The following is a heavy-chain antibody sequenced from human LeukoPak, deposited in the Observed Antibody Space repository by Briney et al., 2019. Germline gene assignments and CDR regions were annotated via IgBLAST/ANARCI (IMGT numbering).Heavy chain of an antibody. J-gene: IGHJ5*02. V-gene: IGHV3-30*02. CDR1: GFTFSSYG. CDR3: AKRDCSGGSCYGGNWFDP. CDR2: IRYDGSNK. D-gene: IGHD2-15*01. Sequence: GGSLRLSCAASGFTFSSYGMHWVREAPGKGLGWVAFIRYDGSNKYYADSVKGRLTISRDNSKNTLYLQMNSLRAEDTAVYYCAKRDCSGGSCYGGNWFDPWGQGTLVTVSS.